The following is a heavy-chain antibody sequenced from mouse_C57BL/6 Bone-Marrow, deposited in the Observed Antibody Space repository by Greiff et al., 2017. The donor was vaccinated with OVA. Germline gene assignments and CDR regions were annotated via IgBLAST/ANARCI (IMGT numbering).Heavy chain of an antibody. D-gene: IGHD2-2*01. Sequence: EVQLQQSGAELVRPGASVKLSCTASGFNIKDDYMHWVKQRPEQGLEWIGWIDPANGDTEYASQFQGKATITADTSSNTAYLQLSSLTAEDTAVYYWTRYGYYWYFDVWGTGTTVTVSS. J-gene: IGHJ1*03. CDR3: TRYGYYWYFDV. CDR1: GFNIKDDY. V-gene: IGHV14-4*01. CDR2: IDPANGDT.